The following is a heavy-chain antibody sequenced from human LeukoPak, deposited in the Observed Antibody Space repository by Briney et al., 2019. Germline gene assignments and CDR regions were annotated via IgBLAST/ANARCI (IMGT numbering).Heavy chain of an antibody. Sequence: ASVKVSCKASGYTFTSYGISWVRQAPGQGLEWMGWISAYNGNTNYAQKLQGRVTMTTDTSASTAYMELRSLRSDDTAVYYCARTELRYFDWLLPFDYWGQGTLVTVSS. V-gene: IGHV1-18*01. CDR1: GYTFTSYG. J-gene: IGHJ4*02. CDR3: ARTELRYFDWLLPFDY. CDR2: ISAYNGNT. D-gene: IGHD3-9*01.